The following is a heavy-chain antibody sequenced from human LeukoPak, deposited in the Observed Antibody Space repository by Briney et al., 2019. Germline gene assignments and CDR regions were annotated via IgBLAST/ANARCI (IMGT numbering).Heavy chain of an antibody. Sequence: PGGSLRLSCTASGFTFSSYGMTCVRQAPGKGLEWVSAISGSGGSTYYADSVKGWFTISRDNSKNTLYLQMNSLRAEDTAVYYCAKDRRAGSYDYWGQGTLVTVSS. CDR2: ISGSGGST. V-gene: IGHV3-23*01. CDR3: AKDRRAGSYDY. J-gene: IGHJ4*02. D-gene: IGHD3-10*01. CDR1: GFTFSSYG.